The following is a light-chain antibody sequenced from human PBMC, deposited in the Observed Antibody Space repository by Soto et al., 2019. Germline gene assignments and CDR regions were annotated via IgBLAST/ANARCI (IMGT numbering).Light chain of an antibody. J-gene: IGKJ2*01. Sequence: DIQMTQSPSTLSASVGDRVTITCRASQSISNWLAWYQQKPGKAPTLLIYDVSRLESGVPSRFSGSGSGTDFSLTVDSLQPEDTATYYCQQYDHPPYTFGQGTKVDIK. V-gene: IGKV1-5*01. CDR3: QQYDHPPYT. CDR1: QSISNW. CDR2: DVS.